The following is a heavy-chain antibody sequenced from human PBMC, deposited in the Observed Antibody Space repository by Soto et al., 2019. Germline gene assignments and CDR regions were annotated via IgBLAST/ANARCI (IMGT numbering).Heavy chain of an antibody. Sequence: QVQLVQSGAEVKKPGSSVRVSCKVSGGTFSSHAINWLRQAPGQGLEWMGVIIPITETPNNAEKFQGRVTITADKSTTTVYMELSSLTFGDTAVYFCARGNKGPGHYGPGSQGWYGPWGQGTLVTVSS. CDR3: ARGNKGPGHYGPGSQGWYGP. CDR2: IIPITETP. D-gene: IGHD3-10*01. V-gene: IGHV1-69*06. J-gene: IGHJ5*02. CDR1: GGTFSSHA.